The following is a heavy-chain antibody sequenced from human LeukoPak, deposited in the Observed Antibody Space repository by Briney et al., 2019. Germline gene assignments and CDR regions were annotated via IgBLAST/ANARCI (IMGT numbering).Heavy chain of an antibody. Sequence: PPGGSLRLSCTVSGFTVSSNSMSWVRQAPGKGLEWVSFIYSDNTHYSDSVKGRFTISRDNSKNALYLQMNSLRAEDTAVYYCAGRAGAYSHPYDYWGQGTLVTVSS. D-gene: IGHD4/OR15-4a*01. V-gene: IGHV3-53*01. CDR3: AGRAGAYSHPYDY. CDR2: IYSDNT. J-gene: IGHJ4*02. CDR1: GFTVSSNS.